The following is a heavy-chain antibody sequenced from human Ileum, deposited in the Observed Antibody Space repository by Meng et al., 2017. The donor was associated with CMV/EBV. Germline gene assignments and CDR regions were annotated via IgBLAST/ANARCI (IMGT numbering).Heavy chain of an antibody. CDR2: INLNSGVI. CDR3: ARENWVYDY. Sequence: QLEQSGTELKKPGVSVKVSCKASGNIFTGYYMHWVRQAPGQGLEWVGCINLNSGVIDFAQKFQGRITLTRDTSITTAYMELTRLIYDDTAVYYCARENWVYDYWGQGTLVTVSS. J-gene: IGHJ4*02. V-gene: IGHV1-2*02. D-gene: IGHD7-27*01. CDR1: GNIFTGYY.